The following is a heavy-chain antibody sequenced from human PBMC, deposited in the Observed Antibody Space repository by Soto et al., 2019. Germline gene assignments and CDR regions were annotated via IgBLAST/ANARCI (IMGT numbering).Heavy chain of an antibody. Sequence: ASVKVSCKASGYTFTSYAMHWVRQAPGQRLEWMGWINAGNGNTKYSQKFQGRVTITRDTSASTAYMELSSLRSEDTAVYYCERGPNPYYFDYWGQGTLVTVSS. CDR1: GYTFTSYA. J-gene: IGHJ4*02. CDR2: INAGNGNT. CDR3: ERGPNPYYFDY. V-gene: IGHV1-3*01.